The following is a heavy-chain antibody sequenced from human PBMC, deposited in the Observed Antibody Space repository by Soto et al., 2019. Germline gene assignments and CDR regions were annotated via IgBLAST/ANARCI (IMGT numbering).Heavy chain of an antibody. V-gene: IGHV3-48*02. CDR2: ISKSSSTI. CDR1: GFTFSSYS. CDR3: ARRASRETRNIGN. Sequence: GGSLRLSCAASGFTFSSYSMNWVRQAPGKGLEWVSYISKSSSTIYYADSVKGRFTISRDNAKNSLYLQMNNLRDEDTAVYYCARRASRETRNIGNWGQGTLVTVSS. J-gene: IGHJ4*02. D-gene: IGHD3-10*01.